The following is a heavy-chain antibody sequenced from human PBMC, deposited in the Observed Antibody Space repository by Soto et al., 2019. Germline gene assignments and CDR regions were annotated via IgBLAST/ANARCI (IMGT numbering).Heavy chain of an antibody. V-gene: IGHV1-2*04. D-gene: IGHD2-2*01. J-gene: IGHJ4*02. CDR3: ARGGMIVVVPAAMDQYYFDY. CDR1: GYTFTGYY. CDR2: INPNSGGT. Sequence: QVQLVQSGAEVKKPGASVKVSCKASGYTFTGYYMHWVRQAPGQGLEWMGWINPNSGGTNYAQKFQGWVTMTRDTSISTAYMELSRLRSDDTAVYYCARGGMIVVVPAAMDQYYFDYWGQGTLVTVSS.